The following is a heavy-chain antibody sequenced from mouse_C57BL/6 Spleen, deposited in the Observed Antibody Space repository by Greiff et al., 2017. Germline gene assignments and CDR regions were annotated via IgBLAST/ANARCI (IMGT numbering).Heavy chain of an antibody. CDR2: IHPSDSDT. D-gene: IGHD6-1*01. CDR1: GYTFTSYW. J-gene: IGHJ3*01. Sequence: VQLQQPGAELVKPGASVKVSCKASGYTFTSYWMHWVKQRPGQGLEWFGRIHPSDSDTNYNQKFKGKATSTVDKSTSTAYMQLNSLTPEYSAVYYCALAPGAYWGQGTLVTVSA. V-gene: IGHV1-74*01. CDR3: ALAPGAY.